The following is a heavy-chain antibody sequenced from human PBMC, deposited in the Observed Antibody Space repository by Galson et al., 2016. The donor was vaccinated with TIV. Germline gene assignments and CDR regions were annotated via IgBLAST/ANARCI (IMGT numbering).Heavy chain of an antibody. D-gene: IGHD5-18*01. CDR1: GYSFSDYW. V-gene: IGHV5-51*01. CDR2: IYPGDSHT. Sequence: QSGAEVKKPGEFLKISCRGSGYSFSDYWIAWVRQMPGKGLEWMGIIYPGDSHTKYSPSFQGQVTISADKSTSTAYLQWSNLKASDSGMYYCARQPRTTMVRIDAYYYFYVWGKGTTVTVSS. J-gene: IGHJ6*03. CDR3: ARQPRTTMVRIDAYYYFYV.